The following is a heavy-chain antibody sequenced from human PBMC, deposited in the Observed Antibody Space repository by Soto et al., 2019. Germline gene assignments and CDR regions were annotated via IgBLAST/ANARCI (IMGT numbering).Heavy chain of an antibody. V-gene: IGHV3-11*06. CDR2: IGSSSSYT. J-gene: IGHJ4*02. CDR3: VSQLDPENYFDY. CDR1: GFTFSDYY. D-gene: IGHD2-2*01. Sequence: GGSLRLSCAASGFTFSDYYMSWIRQAPGKGLEWVSYIGSSSSYTNYADSVKGRFTISRDNAKNSLYLQMNSLRAEDTAVYYCVSQLDPENYFDYWGQGTLVTVSS.